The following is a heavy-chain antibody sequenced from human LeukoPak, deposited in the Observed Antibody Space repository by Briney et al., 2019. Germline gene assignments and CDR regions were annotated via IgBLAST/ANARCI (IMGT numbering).Heavy chain of an antibody. D-gene: IGHD2/OR15-2a*01. V-gene: IGHV3-23*01. CDR3: AKHLGSHSFLFYYMDV. CDR1: QFTYSRFA. J-gene: IGHJ6*03. Sequence: GGSLRLSCEASQFTYSRFAMSWIRQAPGTGLEWVSTLSGSGTATYYADSVKGRFTTSRDNSKDTLYLQMDNLRADDTAVYYCAKHLGSHSFLFYYMDVWGTGTSVIVSS. CDR2: LSGSGTAT.